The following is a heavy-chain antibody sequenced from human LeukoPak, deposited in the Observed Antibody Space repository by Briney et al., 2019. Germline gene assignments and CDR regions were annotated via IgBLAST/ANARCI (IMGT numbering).Heavy chain of an antibody. CDR2: INPNTGGT. Sequence: ASVKVSCKASGYTFIGYYMYWVRQAPGHGLEWMGWINPNTGGTNFAQKLQGRVTMTTDTSTSTVYKELRSLRSDDTAVYYCARGSPPRRNYDSRGYYSYYFDYWGQGTLVTVSS. CDR1: GYTFIGYY. D-gene: IGHD3-22*01. V-gene: IGHV1-2*02. CDR3: ARGSPPRRNYDSRGYYSYYFDY. J-gene: IGHJ4*02.